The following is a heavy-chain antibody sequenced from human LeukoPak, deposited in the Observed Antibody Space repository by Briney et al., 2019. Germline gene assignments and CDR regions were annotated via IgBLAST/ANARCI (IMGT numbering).Heavy chain of an antibody. CDR3: ARDRQGTPGTFDI. V-gene: IGHV3-66*01. D-gene: IGHD1-1*01. CDR1: GFTVSNNY. J-gene: IGHJ3*02. Sequence: GGSLRLSCAASGFTVSNNYVTWVRQAPGKGLEWVSVIYAAGYTYYADSVKGRFTISRDNSKNTLYLQMNSLRAEDTAVYYCARDRQGTPGTFDIWGQGTMVTVSP. CDR2: IYAAGYT.